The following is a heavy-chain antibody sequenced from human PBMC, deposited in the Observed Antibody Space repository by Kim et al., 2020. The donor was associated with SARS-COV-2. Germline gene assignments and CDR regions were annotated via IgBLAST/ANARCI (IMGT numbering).Heavy chain of an antibody. CDR1: GFTFSSYA. J-gene: IGHJ5*02. CDR2: ISGSGGST. V-gene: IGHV3-23*01. D-gene: IGHD3-16*01. Sequence: GGSLRLSCAASGFTFSSYAMSWVRQAPGKGLEWVSAISGSGGSTYYADSVKGRFTISRDNSKNTLYLQMNSLSAEDTAVYYCAKDFWGRWYNWFDPWGQGTLVTVSS. CDR3: AKDFWGRWYNWFDP.